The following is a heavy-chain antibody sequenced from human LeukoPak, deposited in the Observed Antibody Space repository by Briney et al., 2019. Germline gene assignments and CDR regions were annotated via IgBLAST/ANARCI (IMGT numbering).Heavy chain of an antibody. V-gene: IGHV3-23*01. D-gene: IGHD3-22*01. J-gene: IGHJ5*02. Sequence: PGGSLRLSCAASGFTFSSYAMSWVRQAPGKGLEWVSAISGSGGSTYYADSVKGRFTISRDNSKNTLYLQMNSLRAEDTAVYYCAKSSVTTPPPYNWFDPWGQGTLVTVSS. CDR2: ISGSGGST. CDR1: GFTFSSYA. CDR3: AKSSVTTPPPYNWFDP.